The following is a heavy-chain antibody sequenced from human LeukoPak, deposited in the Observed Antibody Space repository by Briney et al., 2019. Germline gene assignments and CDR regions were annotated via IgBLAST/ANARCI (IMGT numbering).Heavy chain of an antibody. D-gene: IGHD2-2*01. V-gene: IGHV4-39*01. CDR1: GGSISSSSYY. CDR3: ARLLGPAAPFDY. J-gene: IGHJ4*02. Sequence: SETLSLTCTVSGGSISSSSYYWGWIRQPPGKGLEWIGSIYYSGSTYYNPSLKSRVTISVDTSKNQFSLKLSSVTAADTAVYYCARLLGPAAPFDYWGQGTLVTVSS. CDR2: IYYSGST.